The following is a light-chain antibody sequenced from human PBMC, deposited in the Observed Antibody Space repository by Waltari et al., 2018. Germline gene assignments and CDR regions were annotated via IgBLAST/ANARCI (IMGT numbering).Light chain of an antibody. J-gene: IGKJ2*01. CDR2: AAS. CDR1: QDIKID. V-gene: IGKV1-39*01. Sequence: DIQMTQSPSSLSASVGDRFTITCRASQDIKIDLLWYQPRPGRAPRLLIHAASRLYNGVPSRFSGGGSGTDFSLTINGLEPEDSAIYYCLQSYNLPPTFGQGAKLEI. CDR3: LQSYNLPPT.